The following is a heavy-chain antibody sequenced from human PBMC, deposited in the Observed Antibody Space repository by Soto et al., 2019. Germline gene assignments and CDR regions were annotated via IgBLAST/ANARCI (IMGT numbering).Heavy chain of an antibody. Sequence: SETLSLTCTVSSASFTVYYWSWIRQPPGKGLEWIGYIYYSGSTSCNPSLTSRVTLSADTSKNQFSLKLRSVTAADTAVYYCARDAGGPGDYWGQGVLVT. V-gene: IGHV4-59*01. D-gene: IGHD2-15*01. CDR1: SASFTVYY. CDR3: ARDAGGPGDY. J-gene: IGHJ4*02. CDR2: IYYSGST.